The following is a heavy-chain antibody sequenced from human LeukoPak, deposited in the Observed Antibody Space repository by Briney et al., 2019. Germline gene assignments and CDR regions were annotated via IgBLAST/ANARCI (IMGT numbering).Heavy chain of an antibody. CDR2: ISGSGGST. Sequence: GGSLRLSCATSGFAFNFFSMDWVRQAPGKGLEWVSAISGSGGSTYYADSVKGRFTISRDNSKNTLYLQMNSLRAEDTAVYYCAKGVDDGSGSYYNVWGQGTLVTVSS. CDR3: AKGVDDGSGSYYNV. CDR1: GFAFNFFS. V-gene: IGHV3-23*01. J-gene: IGHJ4*02. D-gene: IGHD3-10*01.